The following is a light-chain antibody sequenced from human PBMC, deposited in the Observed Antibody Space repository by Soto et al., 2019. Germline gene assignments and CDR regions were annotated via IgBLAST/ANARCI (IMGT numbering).Light chain of an antibody. CDR3: QQDLSYPYP. J-gene: IGKJ2*01. V-gene: IGKV1-8*01. Sequence: AIRMTQSPSSFSASTGDRVTITCRASQGISSYLAWYQQKPGKAPKLLIYAAATLQRGAPSRFSASGSGTDFTLTLSRLQSEDFATYYCQQDLSYPYPFGQGTKLEI. CDR2: AAA. CDR1: QGISSY.